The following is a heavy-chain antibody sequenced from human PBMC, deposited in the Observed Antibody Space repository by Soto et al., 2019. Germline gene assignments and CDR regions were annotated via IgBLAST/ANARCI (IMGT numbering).Heavy chain of an antibody. CDR1: GYSFTSYW. D-gene: IGHD6-13*01. CDR2: IDPSDSYT. V-gene: IGHV5-10-1*01. J-gene: IGHJ6*02. CDR3: ARYSSSWYGNRGYDYYGMDV. Sequence: PGXSLKISCKGSGYSFTSYWISWVRQMPGKGLEWMGRIDPSDSYTNYSPSFQGHVTISADKSISTAYLQWSSLKASDTAMYYCARYSSSWYGNRGYDYYGMDVWGQGTXVTVSS.